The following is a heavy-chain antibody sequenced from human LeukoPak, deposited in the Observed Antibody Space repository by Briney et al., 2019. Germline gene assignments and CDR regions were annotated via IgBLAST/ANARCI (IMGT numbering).Heavy chain of an antibody. CDR3: ARENDYVWGSYRPGPYWYFDL. CDR2: ISNSSSYI. Sequence: GGSLRLSCAASGFTFSSYSMNWVRQAPGKGLEWVSSISNSSSYIFYADSVKGRFTISRDNAKNSLYLQMNSLRAEDTAVYYCARENDYVWGSYRPGPYWYFDLWGRGTLVTVSS. J-gene: IGHJ2*01. D-gene: IGHD3-16*01. V-gene: IGHV3-21*04. CDR1: GFTFSSYS.